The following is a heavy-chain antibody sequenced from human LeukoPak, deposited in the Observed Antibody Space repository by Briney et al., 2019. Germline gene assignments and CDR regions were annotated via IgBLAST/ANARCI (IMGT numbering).Heavy chain of an antibody. D-gene: IGHD3-10*01. CDR3: ARSPFRYNFYGSSFDN. CDR1: GGSISNNY. J-gene: IGHJ4*02. V-gene: IGHV4-59*01. Sequence: SETLSLTCTVSGGSISNNYWSWIRQPPGKGLEWIGNILYTGSTNYSPSLKSRVTISVDTSKNQFSLKLSSVTAADTAVYYCARSPFRYNFYGSSFDNWGQGTLVTVSS. CDR2: ILYTGST.